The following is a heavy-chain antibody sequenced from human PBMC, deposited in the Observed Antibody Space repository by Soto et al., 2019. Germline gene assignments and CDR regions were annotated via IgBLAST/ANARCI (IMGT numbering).Heavy chain of an antibody. D-gene: IGHD6-13*01. Sequence: QVQLVQSGAEVKKPGSSVKVSCKASGGTFSSYAISWVRQAPGQGLEWMGGIIPIYGTANYAQKFQGRVRITADESTSTAYMELSSLRSEDTAVYYCAREAQGRAAAGRGGWFDPWGQGTLVTVSS. CDR2: IIPIYGTA. CDR1: GGTFSSYA. J-gene: IGHJ5*02. V-gene: IGHV1-69*12. CDR3: AREAQGRAAAGRGGWFDP.